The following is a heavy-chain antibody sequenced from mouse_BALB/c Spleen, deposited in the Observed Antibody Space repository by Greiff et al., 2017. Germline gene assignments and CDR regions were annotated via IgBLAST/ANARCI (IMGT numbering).Heavy chain of an antibody. CDR3: AADYGYDGFAY. Sequence: QVQLQQPGAELVKPGASVKMSCKASGYTFTSYNMHWVKQTPGQGLEWIGAIYPGNGDTSYNQKFKGKATLTADKSSSTAYMQLSSLTSEDSAVYYCAADYGYDGFAYWGQGTLVTVSA. D-gene: IGHD2-2*01. J-gene: IGHJ3*01. CDR2: IYPGNGDT. V-gene: IGHV1-12*01. CDR1: GYTFTSYN.